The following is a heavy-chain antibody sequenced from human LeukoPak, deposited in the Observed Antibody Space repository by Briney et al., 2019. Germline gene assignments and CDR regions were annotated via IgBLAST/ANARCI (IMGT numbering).Heavy chain of an antibody. D-gene: IGHD4-23*01. V-gene: IGHV3-30*18. J-gene: IGHJ4*02. CDR1: GFTFSSYG. CDR2: ISYDGSNK. Sequence: GGSLRLSCAASGFTFSSYGMHWVRQAPGKGLEWVAVISYDGSNKYYAASVKGRFTISRDNSKNTLYLQMNSLRAEDTAVYYCAKDRVGTADYWGQGTLVTVSS. CDR3: AKDRVGTADY.